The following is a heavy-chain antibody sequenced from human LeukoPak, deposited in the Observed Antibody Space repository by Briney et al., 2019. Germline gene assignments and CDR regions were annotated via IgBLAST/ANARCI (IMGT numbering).Heavy chain of an antibody. Sequence: ASVKVSCKASGYTFTSYDINWVRQATGQGLEWMGWMNPNSGNTGYAQKFQGRVTMTRNTSIGTAYMELSSLRSEDTAVYYCARGLVAARPLLMGYWGQGTLVIVSS. D-gene: IGHD6-6*01. J-gene: IGHJ4*02. CDR3: ARGLVAARPLLMGY. CDR2: MNPNSGNT. V-gene: IGHV1-8*01. CDR1: GYTFTSYD.